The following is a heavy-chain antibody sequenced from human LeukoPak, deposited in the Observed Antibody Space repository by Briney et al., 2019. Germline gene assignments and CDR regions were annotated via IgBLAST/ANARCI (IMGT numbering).Heavy chain of an antibody. J-gene: IGHJ4*02. Sequence: PSETLSLTCAVYGGSFSGYYWSWIRQPPGKGLEWIGEINHSGSTNYNPSLKSRVTISVDTSKNQFSVRLSSVTAADTAVYYCARRLRTPTPGTTGYFDYWGQGTLVTVSS. V-gene: IGHV4-34*01. CDR1: GGSFSGYY. D-gene: IGHD1-1*01. CDR2: INHSGST. CDR3: ARRLRTPTPGTTGYFDY.